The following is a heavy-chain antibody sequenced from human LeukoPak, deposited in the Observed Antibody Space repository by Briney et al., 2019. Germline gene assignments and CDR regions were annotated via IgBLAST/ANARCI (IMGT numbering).Heavy chain of an antibody. D-gene: IGHD6-13*01. Sequence: SGPTLVKPTQTLTLTCTFSGFSLSTSGVGVGWIRQPPGKALEWLALIYWDDDKRYSPSLKSRLTITKGTSKNQVVLTMTNMDPVDTATYYCAHTGVAVAAAGPTFDPWGQGTLVTVSS. CDR2: IYWDDDK. V-gene: IGHV2-5*02. J-gene: IGHJ5*02. CDR1: GFSLSTSGVG. CDR3: AHTGVAVAAAGPTFDP.